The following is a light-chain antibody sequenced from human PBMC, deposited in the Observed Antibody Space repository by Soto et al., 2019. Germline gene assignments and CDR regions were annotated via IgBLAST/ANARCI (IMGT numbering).Light chain of an antibody. Sequence: QSVLTQPRSVSGSPGQSVTISCTGTSSDVGGYNYVSWYQQHPGKAPKLMIYDVSKRPSGVPDRFSGSKSGNTASLTISGLQVEDEADYYCCSYAGSYTFVFGTWTKLTVL. CDR3: CSYAGSYTFV. J-gene: IGLJ1*01. CDR2: DVS. V-gene: IGLV2-11*01. CDR1: SSDVGGYNY.